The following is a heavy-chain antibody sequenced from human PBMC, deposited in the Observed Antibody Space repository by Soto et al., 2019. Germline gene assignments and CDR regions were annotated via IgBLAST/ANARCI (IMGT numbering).Heavy chain of an antibody. Sequence: GESLKISCKGSGYSFTSYWIGWVRQMPGKGLEWMGIIYPGDSDTRCSPSFQGQVTISADKSISTAYLQWSSLKASDTAMYYCARHGHSSSWYYYGMDVWGQGTTVTVSS. CDR1: GYSFTSYW. V-gene: IGHV5-51*01. CDR2: IYPGDSDT. D-gene: IGHD6-13*01. CDR3: ARHGHSSSWYYYGMDV. J-gene: IGHJ6*02.